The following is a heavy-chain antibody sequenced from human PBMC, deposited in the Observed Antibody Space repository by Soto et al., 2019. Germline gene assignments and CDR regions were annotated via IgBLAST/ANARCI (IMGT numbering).Heavy chain of an antibody. Sequence: GGSLRLSCAASGFIFSSYGMHWVRQAPGKGLEWVAFISYEGSNKYYADSVKGRFTISIDNSKNTLDLQMNNLRTEDTAVYYCAQDHRPGSPDYYSGMDVCGDGTTVTVSS. V-gene: IGHV3-30*18. J-gene: IGHJ6*04. CDR3: AQDHRPGSPDYYSGMDV. D-gene: IGHD6-6*01. CDR1: GFIFSSYG. CDR2: ISYEGSNK.